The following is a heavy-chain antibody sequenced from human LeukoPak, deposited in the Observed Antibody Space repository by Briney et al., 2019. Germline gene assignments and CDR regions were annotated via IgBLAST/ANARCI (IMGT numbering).Heavy chain of an antibody. CDR1: GFTFSSYT. CDR2: ISGSGGST. Sequence: GGSLRLSCAASGFTFSSYTMSWVRQAPGKGLEWVSAISGSGGSTYYADSVKGRFTISRDNSKNTLYLQMNSLRAEDTALYYCAKEETTNCSSTSCYFAYWGQGTLVTVSS. D-gene: IGHD2-2*01. V-gene: IGHV3-23*01. J-gene: IGHJ4*02. CDR3: AKEETTNCSSTSCYFAY.